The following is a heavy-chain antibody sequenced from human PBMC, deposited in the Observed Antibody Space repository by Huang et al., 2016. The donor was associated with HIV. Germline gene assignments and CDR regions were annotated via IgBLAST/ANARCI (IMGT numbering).Heavy chain of an antibody. Sequence: QVQLEQWGEGLLKASETLSLTCAVYGGSFSGYYWNWLRQAPGKGLEWVGETNHSGNTNYNPSLKSRVNMSVDTSKRQFSLYLTSLSAADTGTYFCARRYNSRRDYWGRGTLVTVHS. D-gene: IGHD3-22*01. CDR1: GGSFSGYY. V-gene: IGHV4-34*02. CDR3: ARRYNSRRDY. J-gene: IGHJ4*02. CDR2: TNHSGNT.